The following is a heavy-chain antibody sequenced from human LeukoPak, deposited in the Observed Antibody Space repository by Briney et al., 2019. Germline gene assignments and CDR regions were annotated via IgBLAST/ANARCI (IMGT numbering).Heavy chain of an antibody. CDR2: IYYSGST. V-gene: IGHV4-59*01. CDR3: ARGASSSWPENH. CDR1: GGSISRYY. D-gene: IGHD6-13*01. J-gene: IGHJ5*02. Sequence: SETLSLTCTVSGGSISRYYWSWIRQPPGKGLGWIGYIYYSGSTNYNPSLKSRVTISVDTSKNQFSLKLSSVTAADTAVYYCARGASSSWPENHWGQGTLVTVSS.